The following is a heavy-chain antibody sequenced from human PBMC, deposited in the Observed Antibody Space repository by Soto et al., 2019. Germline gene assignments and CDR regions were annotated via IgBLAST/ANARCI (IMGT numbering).Heavy chain of an antibody. CDR2: INPNSVGT. CDR1: GYTFTGHY. CDR3: ARGVAAAASARYYGMDV. V-gene: IGHV1-2*02. D-gene: IGHD6-13*01. J-gene: IGHJ6*02. Sequence: ASVKVSCKASGYTFTGHYMHWVRQSPGQGLEWMGWINPNSVGTNYAQKFQGRVTMTRNTSISTAYMELSSLRSEDTAVYYCARGVAAAASARYYGMDVWGQGTTVTVSS.